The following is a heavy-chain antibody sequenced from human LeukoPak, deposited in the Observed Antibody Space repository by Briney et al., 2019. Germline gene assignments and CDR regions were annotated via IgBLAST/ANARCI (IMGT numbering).Heavy chain of an antibody. CDR1: GFIFSNYG. V-gene: IGHV3-30*18. Sequence: GGSLRLSCAASGFIFSNYGMHWVRQAPGKGLEWVAVISYDGSSKFYADSVRGRFTISRDNSKNTLYLQMNSLRVEDTAVYYCAKDPGFCSSTRCFFVGCSDYWGQGTLITVSS. J-gene: IGHJ4*02. D-gene: IGHD2-2*01. CDR3: AKDPGFCSSTRCFFVGCSDY. CDR2: ISYDGSSK.